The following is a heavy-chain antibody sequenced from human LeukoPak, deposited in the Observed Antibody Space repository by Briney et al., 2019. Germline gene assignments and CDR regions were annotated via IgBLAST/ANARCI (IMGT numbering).Heavy chain of an antibody. CDR1: GYTFTSYY. Sequence: ASVKVSCKAAGYTFTSYYMHWVRQARGQGLEWMGIINPSGGSTSYAQKFQGRVTMTRDTSTSTVYMELSSLRSEDTAVYYCARESTIYCGGDCTFDYWGQGTLVTVSS. CDR2: INPSGGST. J-gene: IGHJ4*02. V-gene: IGHV1-46*01. CDR3: ARESTIYCGGDCTFDY. D-gene: IGHD2-21*02.